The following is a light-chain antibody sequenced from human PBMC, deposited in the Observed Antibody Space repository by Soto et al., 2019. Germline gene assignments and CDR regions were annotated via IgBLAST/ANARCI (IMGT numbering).Light chain of an antibody. CDR2: EVT. J-gene: IGLJ1*01. CDR3: NSHTASTTRN. CDR1: SSDVAGYNH. V-gene: IGLV2-14*01. Sequence: QSVLTQPASVSGSPGESISISCTGTSSDVAGYNHVSWYQHHPGKAPKLMIYEVTKRPSGVSNRFSGSKSGDTASLTISGLQAEDEADYYCNSHTASTTRNFGTGTQVTAL.